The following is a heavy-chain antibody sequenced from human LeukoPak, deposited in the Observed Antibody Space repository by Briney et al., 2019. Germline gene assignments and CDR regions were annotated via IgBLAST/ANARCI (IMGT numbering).Heavy chain of an antibody. Sequence: SQTLSLTCTVSGVSISSGDYYWGWSRQPPGRGLEWIVYIYYSGSTYYNPSLKSRFTISVDTSKTQFSLKLSSVTAADTAVYYCAREITTVTTNLFDYWGQGTLVTVSS. CDR1: GVSISSGDYY. V-gene: IGHV4-30-4*01. D-gene: IGHD4-17*01. CDR3: AREITTVTTNLFDY. J-gene: IGHJ4*02. CDR2: IYYSGST.